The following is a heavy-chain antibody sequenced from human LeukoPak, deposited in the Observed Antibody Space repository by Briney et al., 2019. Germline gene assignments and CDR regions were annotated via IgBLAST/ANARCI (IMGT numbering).Heavy chain of an antibody. D-gene: IGHD3-3*01. CDR1: GGSISSYY. J-gene: IGHJ3*02. CDR2: IYYSGST. V-gene: IGHV4-59*08. Sequence: SETLSLTCTVSGGSISSYYWSWIRQPPGKGLEWIGYIYYSGSTNYNPSLKSRVTISVDTSKNQFSLKLSSVTAADTAVYYCARQWVTIFGVASGAFDIWGQGTMVTVSS. CDR3: ARQWVTIFGVASGAFDI.